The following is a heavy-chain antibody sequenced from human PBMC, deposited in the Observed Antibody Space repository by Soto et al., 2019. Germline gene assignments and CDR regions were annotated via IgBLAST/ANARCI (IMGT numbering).Heavy chain of an antibody. CDR3: ARERGAYGDLYWGDAFDV. V-gene: IGHV1-18*01. Sequence: ASVKVSCKASGYTFTHYGIDWVRQAPGQGLEWMGWISANNGKTKYSQNFKGRVTMTTDTSTSTAYMELRSLKSDDTALYYCARERGAYGDLYWGDAFDVWG. J-gene: IGHJ3*01. D-gene: IGHD4-17*01. CDR1: GYTFTHYG. CDR2: ISANNGKT.